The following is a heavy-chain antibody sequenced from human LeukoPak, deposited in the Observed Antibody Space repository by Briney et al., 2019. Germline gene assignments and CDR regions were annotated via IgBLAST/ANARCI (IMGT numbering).Heavy chain of an antibody. Sequence: ASVKVSCKASGYTFTSYDINWVRQATGQGLEWMGWMNPNSGNTGYAQKFQGRVTMTRNTSISTAYMELSSLRAEDTAVYYCTGGWRYSSGRDFDYWGQGTLVTVSS. V-gene: IGHV1-8*01. CDR1: GYTFTSYD. CDR3: TGGWRYSSGRDFDY. J-gene: IGHJ4*02. CDR2: MNPNSGNT. D-gene: IGHD6-19*01.